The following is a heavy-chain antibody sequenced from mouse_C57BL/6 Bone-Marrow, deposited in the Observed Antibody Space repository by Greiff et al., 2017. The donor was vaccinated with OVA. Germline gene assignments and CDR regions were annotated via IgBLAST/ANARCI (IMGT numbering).Heavy chain of an antibody. J-gene: IGHJ3*01. CDR2: IDPETGGT. D-gene: IGHD2-5*01. CDR3: TRRSAYYSNYEGFAY. Sequence: VQLQQSGAELVRPGASVTLSCKASGYTFTDYEMHWVKQTPVHGLEWIGAIDPETGGTAYTQKFKGKAILTADKSSSTAYMELRSLTSEDSAVYYCTRRSAYYSNYEGFAYWGQGTLVTVSA. CDR1: GYTFTDYE. V-gene: IGHV1-15*01.